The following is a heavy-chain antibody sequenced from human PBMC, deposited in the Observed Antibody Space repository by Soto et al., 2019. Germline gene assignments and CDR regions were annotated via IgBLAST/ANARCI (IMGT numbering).Heavy chain of an antibody. CDR1: GFTFSSYA. J-gene: IGHJ4*02. CDR3: AKNNIPTGPLSEAAY. V-gene: IGHV3-23*01. Sequence: GGSLRRSCAASGFTFSSYAMSWVRQAPGKGLEWVSAISGSGGSTYYADSVKGRFTISRDNSKNTLYLQMNSLRAEDTAVYYCAKNNIPTGPLSEAAYWGQGTLVTVSS. CDR2: ISGSGGST. D-gene: IGHD6-25*01.